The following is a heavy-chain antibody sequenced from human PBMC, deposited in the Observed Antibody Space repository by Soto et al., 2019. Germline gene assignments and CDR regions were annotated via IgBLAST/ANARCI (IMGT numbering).Heavy chain of an antibody. Sequence: QVQRVQSGAEVRKPGASVKVSCEAFGYTFTSYDIYWVRQATGQGLEWMGWMNPNTGNSAYAQKFQGRVPVTSDTSINTVHMELSSLRSEDTAVYYCARRAETNGWNGFGADKDYFDFWGQGTLVTVSS. CDR2: MNPNTGNS. CDR1: GYTFTSYD. V-gene: IGHV1-8*01. J-gene: IGHJ4*02. D-gene: IGHD1-1*01. CDR3: ARRAETNGWNGFGADKDYFDF.